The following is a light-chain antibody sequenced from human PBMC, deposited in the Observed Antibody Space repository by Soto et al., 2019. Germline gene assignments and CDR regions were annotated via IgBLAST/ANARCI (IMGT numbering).Light chain of an antibody. CDR2: GAS. J-gene: IGKJ1*01. CDR1: QAISGNY. Sequence: EIVLTQSPGTLSLSPGEGSSLSFMSSQAISGNYLAWYQHKPGQAPRLLMYGASSRATGIPDRFSGSGSGTDFTLTISRLEPEDFAVYYCQQYGTSPRTFGQGTKV. CDR3: QQYGTSPRT. V-gene: IGKV3-20*01.